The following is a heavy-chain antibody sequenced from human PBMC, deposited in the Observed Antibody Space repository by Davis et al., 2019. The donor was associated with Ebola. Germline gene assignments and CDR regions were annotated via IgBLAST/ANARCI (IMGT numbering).Heavy chain of an antibody. CDR3: ARDDLGWYYYYYGMDV. D-gene: IGHD6-19*01. CDR1: GFTFISYW. Sequence: GESLKISCAASGFTFISYWMNWVRQAPGKGLEWVANIKQDGSEKYYVDSVKGRFTISRDNAKNSLYLQMNSLRAEDTAVYYCARDDLGWYYYYYGMDVWGQGTTVTVSS. V-gene: IGHV3-7*03. CDR2: IKQDGSEK. J-gene: IGHJ6*02.